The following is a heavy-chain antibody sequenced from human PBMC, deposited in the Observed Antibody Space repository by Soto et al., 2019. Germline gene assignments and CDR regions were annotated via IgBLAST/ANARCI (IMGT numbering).Heavy chain of an antibody. CDR2: ISYDGSNK. D-gene: IGHD3-9*01. V-gene: IGHV3-30*18. J-gene: IGHJ4*02. CDR3: AKVMYYDILTGGGFDY. Sequence: GGSLRLSCAASGFTFSSYGMHWVRQAPGKGLEWVAVISYDGSNKYYADSVKGRFTISRDNSKNTLYLQMNSLRAEDTAVYYCAKVMYYDILTGGGFDYWGQGTLVTVSS. CDR1: GFTFSSYG.